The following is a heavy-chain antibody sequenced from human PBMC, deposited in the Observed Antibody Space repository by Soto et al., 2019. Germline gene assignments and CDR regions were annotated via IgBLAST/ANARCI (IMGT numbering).Heavy chain of an antibody. CDR1: GFTFSSYA. D-gene: IGHD6-13*01. J-gene: IGHJ6*03. CDR2: ISGSGGST. Sequence: PGGSLRLSCAASGFTFSSYAMSWVRQAPGKGLEWVSAISGSGGSTYYADSVKGRFTISRDNSKNTLYLQMNSLRAEDTAVYYCARVREQLVDYYYYYMDVWGKGTTVTVSS. CDR3: ARVREQLVDYYYYYMDV. V-gene: IGHV3-23*01.